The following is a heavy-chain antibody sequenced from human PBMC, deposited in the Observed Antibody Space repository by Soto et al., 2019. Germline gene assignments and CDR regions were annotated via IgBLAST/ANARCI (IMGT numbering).Heavy chain of an antibody. J-gene: IGHJ6*01. V-gene: IGHV3-30-3*01. CDR2: ISYDGSNK. D-gene: IGHD2-15*01. Sequence: QVQLVESGGGVVQPGRSLRLSCAASGFTFSSYAMHWVRQAPGKGLEWVAVISYDGSNKYYADSVKGRFTISRDNSKNTLYLQMNSLRAEDTAVYYCAKAPSDIVVVVAAHSENSGMDVW. CDR3: AKAPSDIVVVVAAHSENSGMDV. CDR1: GFTFSSYA.